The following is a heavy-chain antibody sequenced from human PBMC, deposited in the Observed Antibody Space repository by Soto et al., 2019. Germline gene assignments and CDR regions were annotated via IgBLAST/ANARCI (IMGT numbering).Heavy chain of an antibody. CDR1: GFTFSSYW. CDR2: ISGSGGST. J-gene: IGHJ6*02. V-gene: IGHV3-23*01. CDR3: AKGFTYYYDSSGYPAMDV. Sequence: GGSLRLSCAASGFTFSSYWMHWVRQAPGKGLEWVSAISGSGGSTYYADSVKGRFTISRDNSKNTLYLQMNSLRAEDTAVYYCAKGFTYYYDSSGYPAMDVWGQGTTVTVSS. D-gene: IGHD3-22*01.